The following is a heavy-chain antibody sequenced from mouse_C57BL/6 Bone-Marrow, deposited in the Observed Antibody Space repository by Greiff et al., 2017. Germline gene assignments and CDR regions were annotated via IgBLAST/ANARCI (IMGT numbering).Heavy chain of an antibody. Sequence: VQLQQSGPELVKPGASVKISCKASGYTFTDYYMNWVKQSHGKSLEWIGDINPNNGGTSYNQKIKGKATLTVDKSSSTAYMELRSLTSVDSAVDYCAREELLELYYFDYWGQGTTLTVSS. J-gene: IGHJ2*01. CDR2: INPNNGGT. CDR1: GYTFTDYY. CDR3: AREELLELYYFDY. D-gene: IGHD2-12*01. V-gene: IGHV1-26*01.